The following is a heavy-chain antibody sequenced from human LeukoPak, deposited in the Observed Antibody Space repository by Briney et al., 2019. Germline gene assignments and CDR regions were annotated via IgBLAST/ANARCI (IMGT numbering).Heavy chain of an antibody. D-gene: IGHD3-10*01. V-gene: IGHV3-21*01. CDR3: ARDGDNYGIY. Sequence: PGGSLRLSCAASGFTFSNYTMNWVRQAPGKGLEWLSSISSSASYIYYADSVKGRFTISRDNAKNSLYLQMNSLTAGDTAVYYCARDGDNYGIYWGQGTLVTVSS. CDR2: ISSSASYI. CDR1: GFTFSNYT. J-gene: IGHJ4*02.